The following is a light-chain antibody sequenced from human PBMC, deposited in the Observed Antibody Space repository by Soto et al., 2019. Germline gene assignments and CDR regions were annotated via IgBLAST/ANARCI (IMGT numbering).Light chain of an antibody. Sequence: QSVLTQPASVSGSPGQWIASSCTGTSSDIGSYDLVSWYQQHPGTAPKLIIYEVTKRPSGVSTRFSGSKSGNTASLTISGLQAADEADYYCCSFADFTYVFGTGTKVTVL. CDR3: CSFADFTYV. CDR1: SSDIGSYDL. CDR2: EVT. V-gene: IGLV2-23*02. J-gene: IGLJ1*01.